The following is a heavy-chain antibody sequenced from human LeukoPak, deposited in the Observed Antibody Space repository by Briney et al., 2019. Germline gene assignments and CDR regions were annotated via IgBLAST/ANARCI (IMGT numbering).Heavy chain of an antibody. J-gene: IGHJ4*02. D-gene: IGHD3-10*01. V-gene: IGHV3-23*01. CDR3: AKEVTMVRGVILDY. Sequence: GGSLRLSCAASGFTFSSYAMSWVRQAPGKGLEWVSAIGGSGGSTYYADSVKGRFTIPRDNSKNTLYLQMNSLRAEDTAVYYCAKEVTMVRGVILDYWGQGTLVTVSS. CDR2: IGGSGGST. CDR1: GFTFSSYA.